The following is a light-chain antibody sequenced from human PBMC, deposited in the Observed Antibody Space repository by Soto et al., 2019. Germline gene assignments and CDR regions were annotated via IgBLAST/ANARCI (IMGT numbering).Light chain of an antibody. J-gene: IGKJ5*01. V-gene: IGKV1-39*01. CDR3: QQSYNTPIT. Sequence: DIQMTQSPYSLSASVGDRVTITCRASQSISSYVNWYQQKGGKAPNLLIYAASSLQSGVPSRFSGSGSGTDFTLTISSLQPEDFATYYCQQSYNTPITFGQGTRLEIK. CDR1: QSISSY. CDR2: AAS.